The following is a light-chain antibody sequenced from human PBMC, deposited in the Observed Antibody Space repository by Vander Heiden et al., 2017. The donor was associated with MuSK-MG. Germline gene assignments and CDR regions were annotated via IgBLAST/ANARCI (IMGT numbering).Light chain of an antibody. CDR2: GAS. J-gene: IGKJ1*01. CDR3: HQDGYSSWT. V-gene: IGKV3-20*01. CDR1: QSVRSRN. Sequence: EIVLTQSPGTLSLSPGERATLSCRASQSVRSRNLAWYQQKLGQAPRLLIYGASTSATGTPYRFSASGSGTEFTLTITRLEPEDFAVYYCHQDGYSSWTFGQGTKVEI.